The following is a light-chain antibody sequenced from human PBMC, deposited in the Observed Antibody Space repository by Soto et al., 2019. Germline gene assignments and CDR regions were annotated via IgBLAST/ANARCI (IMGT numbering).Light chain of an antibody. V-gene: IGLV2-14*03. CDR1: GTDVGAYDY. J-gene: IGLJ1*01. Sequence: QSVLTQPASASGSPGQSITISCTGTGTDVGAYDYVSWYQQHPGKAPKLVIYDVNNRPSGVSSRFSGSKSGNTASLTISGLQAEDEADYYCSSYTSSSIVYAFGTGTKVTVL. CDR2: DVN. CDR3: SSYTSSSIVYA.